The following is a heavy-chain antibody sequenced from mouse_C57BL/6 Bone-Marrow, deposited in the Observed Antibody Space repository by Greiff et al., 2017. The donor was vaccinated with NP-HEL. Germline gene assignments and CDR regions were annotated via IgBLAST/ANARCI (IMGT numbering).Heavy chain of an antibody. CDR3: AREVTTVVAFDY. J-gene: IGHJ2*01. V-gene: IGHV1-69*01. CDR2: IDPSDSYT. D-gene: IGHD1-1*01. CDR1: GYTFTSYW. Sequence: QVQLQQSGAELVMPGASVKLSCKASGYTFTSYWMHWVKPRPGQGLEWIGEIDPSDSYTNYNQKFKGKSTLTVDKSSSTAYMQLSSLTSEDSAVYYCAREVTTVVAFDYGGQGTTLTVSS.